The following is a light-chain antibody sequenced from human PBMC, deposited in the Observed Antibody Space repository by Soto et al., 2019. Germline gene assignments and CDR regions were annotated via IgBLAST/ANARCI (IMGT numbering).Light chain of an antibody. J-gene: IGLJ1*01. CDR3: LLYSGGYV. Sequence: QAVVTQEPSLTVSPGGTVTLTCGSSTGAVATGHYAYWFHQKPGQAPLPLIYDTYNRFSWTPARFSGSLLGGKAALTLSGAQPEDEADYYCLLYSGGYVFGPGTKVTVL. V-gene: IGLV7-46*01. CDR2: DTY. CDR1: TGAVATGHY.